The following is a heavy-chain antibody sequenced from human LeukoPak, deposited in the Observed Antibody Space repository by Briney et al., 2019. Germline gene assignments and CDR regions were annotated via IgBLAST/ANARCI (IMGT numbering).Heavy chain of an antibody. J-gene: IGHJ2*01. CDR3: ARHQYYDFWSGRYWYFDL. CDR1: GGSISSYY. Sequence: SETLSLTCTVSGGSISSYYWSWIRQPPGKGLEWIGYIYYSGSTNYNPSLKSRVTISVDTSKNQFSLKLSSVTAADTAVYYCARHQYYDFWSGRYWYFDLWGRGTLVTVSP. V-gene: IGHV4-59*08. D-gene: IGHD3-3*01. CDR2: IYYSGST.